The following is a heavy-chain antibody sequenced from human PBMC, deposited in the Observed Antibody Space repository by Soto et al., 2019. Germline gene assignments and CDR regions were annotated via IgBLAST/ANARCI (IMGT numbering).Heavy chain of an antibody. CDR2: INPSGGST. J-gene: IGHJ4*02. Sequence: GASVKVSGKASGYTFTSYYMHWVRQAPGQGLEWMGIINPSGGSTSYAQKFQGRVTMTRDTSTSTVYMELSSLRSEDTAVYYCARGNDFWSGSISGGYYFDYWGQGTLVTVSS. CDR1: GYTFTSYY. V-gene: IGHV1-46*01. CDR3: ARGNDFWSGSISGGYYFDY. D-gene: IGHD3-3*01.